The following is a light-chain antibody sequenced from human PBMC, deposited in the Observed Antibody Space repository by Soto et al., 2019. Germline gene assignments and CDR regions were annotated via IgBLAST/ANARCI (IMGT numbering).Light chain of an antibody. V-gene: IGKV2-28*01. CDR1: QSLLHTNGYTY. CDR3: MQALQTPWT. CDR2: LGS. Sequence: DIVMTQSPLSLHVTPGEPASISCRSGQSLLHTNGYTYLDWYLQKPVQSPQLLIYLGSTRASGVPDRFSGSGSGTDFTLKISRVEAEDVGVYYCMQALQTPWTFGQGTKLEIK. J-gene: IGKJ2*02.